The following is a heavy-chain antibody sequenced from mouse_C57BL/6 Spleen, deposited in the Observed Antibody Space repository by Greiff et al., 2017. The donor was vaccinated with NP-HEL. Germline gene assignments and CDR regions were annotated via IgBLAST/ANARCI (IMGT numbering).Heavy chain of an antibody. CDR2: ISSGSSTI. Sequence: EVKLVESGGGLVKPGGSLKLSCAASGFTFSDYGMHWVRQAPEKGLEWVAYISSGSSTIYYADTVKGRFTISRDNAKNTLFLQMTSLRSEDTAIYYCAMSTLGRDFDYWGQGTTLTVSS. CDR3: AMSTLGRDFDY. J-gene: IGHJ2*01. CDR1: GFTFSDYG. D-gene: IGHD4-1*01. V-gene: IGHV5-17*01.